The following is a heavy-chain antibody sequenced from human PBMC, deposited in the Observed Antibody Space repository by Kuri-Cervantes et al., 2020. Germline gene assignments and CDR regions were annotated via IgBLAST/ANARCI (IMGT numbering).Heavy chain of an antibody. CDR2: ISSSSSTI. V-gene: IGHV3-48*02. CDR3: ARDYCSSTSCPYGSGSTLDY. Sequence: GGSLRLSCAASGFTFSSYSMNWVRQAPGKGLEWVSYISSSSSTIYYADSVKGRFTISRDNSKNTLYLQMNSLRDEDTAVYYCARDYCSSTSCPYGSGSTLDYWGQGTLVTVSS. CDR1: GFTFSSYS. D-gene: IGHD2-2*01. J-gene: IGHJ4*02.